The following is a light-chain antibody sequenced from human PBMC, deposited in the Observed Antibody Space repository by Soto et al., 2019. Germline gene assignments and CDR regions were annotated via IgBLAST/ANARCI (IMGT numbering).Light chain of an antibody. CDR1: SSDVRAYQF. CDR2: DVN. Sequence: QSALTQPRSVSGSPGQSVTISCTGSSSDVRAYQFVSWYQQHPGKAPRLILYDVNQRPSGVPDRFSGSKSGDTASLTISGLQAEDEADYYCCSYAGRYTRIFGGGTKLTVL. J-gene: IGLJ2*01. CDR3: CSYAGRYTRI. V-gene: IGLV2-11*01.